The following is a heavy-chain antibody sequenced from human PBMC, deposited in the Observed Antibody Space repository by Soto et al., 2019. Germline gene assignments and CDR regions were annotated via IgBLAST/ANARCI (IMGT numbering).Heavy chain of an antibody. Sequence: QLQLQDSGPGLVKPSETLSLTCTVSGGSISSSHYFWGWIRQPPGKGLEWIASIYYDGSTQYNPSLKSRGPLSVDTSKHQFFMKLSSVTAADTAVYYCAWSHWFWGGFDICGQGTIVTVSS. CDR3: AWSHWFWGGFDI. D-gene: IGHD3-10*01. J-gene: IGHJ3*02. V-gene: IGHV4-39*01. CDR1: GGSISSSHYF. CDR2: IYYDGST.